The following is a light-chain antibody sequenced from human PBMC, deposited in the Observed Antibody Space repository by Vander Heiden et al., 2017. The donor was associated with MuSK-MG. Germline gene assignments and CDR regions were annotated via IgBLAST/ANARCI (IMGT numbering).Light chain of an antibody. Sequence: EIVMTPSRATLSVSPGESATLSCRASQSVGRNLAWYQQKPGQPHRLLMYDISTRATGIDARFSGSGCETEFTLTISSRQSEDFAFYHCQQLNNAHPSSTFGQGTKMEIK. CDR3: QQLNNAHPSST. CDR1: QSVGRN. J-gene: IGKJ2*01. V-gene: IGKV3-15*01. CDR2: DIS.